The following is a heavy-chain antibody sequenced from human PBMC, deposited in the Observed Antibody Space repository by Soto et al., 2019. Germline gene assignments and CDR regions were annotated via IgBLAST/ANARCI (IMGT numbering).Heavy chain of an antibody. D-gene: IGHD6-6*01. Sequence: SVKFSCKASGGTFSSYAISWVRQAPGQGLEWMGGIIPIFGTANYAQKFQGRVTITADESTSTAYMELSSLRSEDTAVYYCARVRDPEYSSSHPYDVWGQGTTVTVSS. J-gene: IGHJ6*02. CDR2: IIPIFGTA. CDR1: GGTFSSYA. CDR3: ARVRDPEYSSSHPYDV. V-gene: IGHV1-69*13.